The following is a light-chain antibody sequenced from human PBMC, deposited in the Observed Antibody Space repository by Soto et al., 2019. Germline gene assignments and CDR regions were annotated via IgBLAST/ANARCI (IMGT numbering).Light chain of an antibody. CDR1: SSNTGAGYD. V-gene: IGLV1-40*01. CDR2: ANN. Sequence: QSVLTQPPSVSGAPGQRVTMSCTGSSSNTGAGYDVHWYQQLPGTVPRLLIYANNNRPSGVPDRFSGSKSGTSASLAITGLQAEDEADYYCQSYDKVLSIWVFGGGTKLTVL. CDR3: QSYDKVLSIWV. J-gene: IGLJ3*02.